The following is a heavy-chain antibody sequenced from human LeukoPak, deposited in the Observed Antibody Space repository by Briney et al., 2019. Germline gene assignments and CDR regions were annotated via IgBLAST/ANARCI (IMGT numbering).Heavy chain of an antibody. CDR1: GLTFSSYA. CDR2: ILYDGSNK. J-gene: IGHJ6*02. Sequence: GGSLRLSCAASGLTFSSYAMPWVRQAPGKGLEWVAVILYDGSNKYYADSVKGRFTISRDNSKHTLYLQMNSMRAEDTAVYYCARDERPRGWTLYGMDVWGQGTTVTVSS. D-gene: IGHD6-19*01. V-gene: IGHV3-30-3*01. CDR3: ARDERPRGWTLYGMDV.